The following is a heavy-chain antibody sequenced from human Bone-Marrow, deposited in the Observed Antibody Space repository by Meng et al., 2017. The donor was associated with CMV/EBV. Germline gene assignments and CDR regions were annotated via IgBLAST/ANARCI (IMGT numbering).Heavy chain of an antibody. CDR3: RKNYGDYASPRGMDV. D-gene: IGHD4-17*01. CDR2: IWYDGSNK. J-gene: IGHJ6*02. CDR1: GFTFGNYG. Sequence: GGSLRLSCAASGFTFGNYGMHWVRQAPGKGLEWVAVIWYDGSNKYYTDSVKGRFTISRDNSKNTLYLQMNSLRAEDTAVYYCRKNYGDYASPRGMDVWGQGTTVTVSS. V-gene: IGHV3-33*08.